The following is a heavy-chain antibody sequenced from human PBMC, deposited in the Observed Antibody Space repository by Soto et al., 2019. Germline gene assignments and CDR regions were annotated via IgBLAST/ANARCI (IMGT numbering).Heavy chain of an antibody. CDR1: GGSISGSPYH. Sequence: SETLSLTCTVSGGSISGSPYHCGWIRQPPGKGLEWIGSIGDDGRVYYNPSLTGRATLFVDTSKNLFSLPLNSVTAAATAVSSCAIPPPIRVDGPDYWGQGILVTVSS. D-gene: IGHD3-10*01. CDR3: AIPPPIRVDGPDY. CDR2: IGDDGRV. J-gene: IGHJ4*02. V-gene: IGHV4-39*02.